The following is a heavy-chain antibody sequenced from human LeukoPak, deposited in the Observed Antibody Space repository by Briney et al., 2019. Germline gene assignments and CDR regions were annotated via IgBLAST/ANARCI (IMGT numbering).Heavy chain of an antibody. CDR2: ISASSSSI. V-gene: IGHV3-48*02. CDR1: GCTFSGYS. Sequence: GGSLRLSCAASGCTFSGYSMNWVRQAVGKGLEWVSYISASSSSIYYADSVKGRFTISRDNAKNSLYLQMNSLRDEDTAVYYCARRAAGRPGADYFQHWGQGILVTVSS. D-gene: IGHD3-10*01. CDR3: ARRAAGRPGADYFQH. J-gene: IGHJ1*01.